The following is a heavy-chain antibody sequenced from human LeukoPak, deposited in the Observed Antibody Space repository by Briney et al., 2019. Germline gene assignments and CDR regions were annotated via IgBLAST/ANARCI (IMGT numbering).Heavy chain of an antibody. CDR3: ARDKHSSGWKGYYFDY. CDR1: GFTFSSYA. V-gene: IGHV3-64*01. CDR2: ISSNGGST. Sequence: PGGSLRLSCAASGFTFSSYAMHWVRQAPGKGLEYVSAISSNGGSTYYANSVKGRFTISRDNSKNTLYLQMGSLRAEDMAVYYCARDKHSSGWKGYYFDYWGQGTLVTVSS. D-gene: IGHD6-19*01. J-gene: IGHJ4*02.